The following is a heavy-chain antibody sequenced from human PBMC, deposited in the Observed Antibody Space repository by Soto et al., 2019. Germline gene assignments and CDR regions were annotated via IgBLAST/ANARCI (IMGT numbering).Heavy chain of an antibody. CDR1: GFTFTSSA. J-gene: IGHJ6*02. Sequence: GASVKVSCKASGFTFTSSAVQWVRQARGQRLEWIGWIVVGSGNTNYAQKFQERVTITRDMSTSTAYMELSSLRSEDTAVYYCAAPRATKYYYDSSGYRVGYYYGMDVWGQGTTVTVSS. D-gene: IGHD3-22*01. CDR2: IVVGSGNT. V-gene: IGHV1-58*01. CDR3: AAPRATKYYYDSSGYRVGYYYGMDV.